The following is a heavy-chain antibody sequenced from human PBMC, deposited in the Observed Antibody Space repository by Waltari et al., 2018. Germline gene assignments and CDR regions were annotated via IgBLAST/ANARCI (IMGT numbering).Heavy chain of an antibody. CDR2: VVSEDCET. CDR3: ATEEVGVVVAATSTYDDY. V-gene: IGHV1-69-2*01. J-gene: IGHJ4*02. CDR1: GYTFTDYY. Sequence: EVQLVQSGAEVKKPGATVKISCKASGYTFTDYYMHWVQPAPGKGLEWMGRVVSEDCETISAEKFQGRVTITADTATDTAYMELRSLRSEDTAVYYCATEEVGVVVAATSTYDDYWGQGTLVTVSS. D-gene: IGHD2-15*01.